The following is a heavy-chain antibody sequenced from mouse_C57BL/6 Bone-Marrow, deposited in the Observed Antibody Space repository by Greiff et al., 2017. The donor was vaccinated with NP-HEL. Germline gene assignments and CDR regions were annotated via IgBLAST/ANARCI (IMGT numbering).Heavy chain of an antibody. V-gene: IGHV6-3*01. Sequence: EVQLVESGGGLVQPGGSMKLSCVASGFTFSNYWMNWVRQSPEKGLEWVAQIRLKSDNYATHYAESVKGRFTISRDDSKSSVYLQMNNLRAEDTGIYYCTYDYDKVWFAYWGQGTLVTVSA. CDR1: GFTFSNYW. J-gene: IGHJ3*01. CDR3: TYDYDKVWFAY. D-gene: IGHD2-4*01. CDR2: IRLKSDNYAT.